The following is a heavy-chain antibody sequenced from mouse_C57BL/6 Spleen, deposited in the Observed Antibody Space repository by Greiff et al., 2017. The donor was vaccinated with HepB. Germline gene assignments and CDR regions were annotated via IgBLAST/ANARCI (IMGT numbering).Heavy chain of an antibody. J-gene: IGHJ1*03. Sequence: VQLQQSDAELVKPGASVKISCKVSGYTFTDHTIHWMKQRPEQGLEWIGYIYPRDGSTKYNEKFKGKATLTADKSSSTAYMQLNSLTSEDYAVYFCAREGYYADDYWYFDVWGTGTTVTVSS. CDR1: GYTFTDHT. CDR3: AREGYYADDYWYFDV. V-gene: IGHV1-78*01. D-gene: IGHD2-3*01. CDR2: IYPRDGST.